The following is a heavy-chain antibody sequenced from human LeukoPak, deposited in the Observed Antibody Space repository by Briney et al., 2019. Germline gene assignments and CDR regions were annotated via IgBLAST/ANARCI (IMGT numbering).Heavy chain of an antibody. V-gene: IGHV3-30*02. J-gene: IGHJ4*02. Sequence: PGGSLRLSCAASGFTFSSYGMHWVRQAPGKGLEWVAFIRYDGSNKYYADSVKGRFTISRDNSKNTLYLQMNSLRAEDTAVYYCAKEARLIVGAQGHFDYWGQGTLVTVSS. CDR3: AKEARLIVGAQGHFDY. D-gene: IGHD1-26*01. CDR1: GFTFSSYG. CDR2: IRYDGSNK.